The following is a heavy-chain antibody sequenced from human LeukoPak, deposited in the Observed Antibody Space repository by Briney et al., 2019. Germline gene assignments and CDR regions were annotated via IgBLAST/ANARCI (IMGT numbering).Heavy chain of an antibody. Sequence: GASVKVSCKASGYTFTSYAMHWVRQAPGQRLEWMGWINAGNGNTKYSQKFQGRVTMTEDTSTDTAYMELSSLRSEDTAVYYCATGSPAPKWLVPGGEYFQHWGQGTLVTVSS. CDR1: GYTFTSYA. CDR3: ATGSPAPKWLVPGGEYFQH. D-gene: IGHD6-19*01. J-gene: IGHJ1*01. V-gene: IGHV1-3*01. CDR2: INAGNGNT.